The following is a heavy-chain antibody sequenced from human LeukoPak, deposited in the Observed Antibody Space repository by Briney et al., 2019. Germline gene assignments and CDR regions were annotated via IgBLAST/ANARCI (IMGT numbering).Heavy chain of an antibody. Sequence: SDTLSLTCAVSGYSISSGLWRGWIRQPPGKGLEWIGYIYYSGSTYYNPSLKSRITMSIDTSKNQFSLNLGSVTAADTAMYYCARGRVEMATIDFDYWGQGTLVTVSS. D-gene: IGHD5-24*01. CDR3: ARGRVEMATIDFDY. CDR2: IYYSGST. V-gene: IGHV4-28*03. J-gene: IGHJ4*02. CDR1: GYSISSGLW.